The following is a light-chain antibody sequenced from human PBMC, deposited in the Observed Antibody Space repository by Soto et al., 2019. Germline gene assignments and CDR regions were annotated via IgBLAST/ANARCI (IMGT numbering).Light chain of an antibody. Sequence: DIVLTQSPDSLAVSLGERATINCKSSQSVLYRSSNKSYLAWYQQRPGQPPRMLFYWASIRESGVPDRFSGNGSGTDFTLTISSLQAEDVAVYYCQQYYSTPQLGKGTKVDIK. CDR3: QQYYSTPQ. CDR2: WAS. J-gene: IGKJ1*01. V-gene: IGKV4-1*01. CDR1: QSVLYRSSNKSY.